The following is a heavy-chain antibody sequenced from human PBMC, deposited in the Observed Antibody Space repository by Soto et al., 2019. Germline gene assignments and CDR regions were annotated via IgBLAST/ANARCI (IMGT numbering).Heavy chain of an antibody. CDR1: GFTFSSYA. D-gene: IGHD3-10*01. CDR3: AKFIWFGELLYGDAFDI. J-gene: IGHJ3*02. V-gene: IGHV3-23*01. Sequence: GGSLRLSCAASGFTFSSYAMSWVRQAPGKGLEWVSAISGSGGSTYYADSVKGRFTISRDNSKNTLYLQMNSLRAEDTAVYYCAKFIWFGELLYGDAFDIWGQGTMVTVSS. CDR2: ISGSGGST.